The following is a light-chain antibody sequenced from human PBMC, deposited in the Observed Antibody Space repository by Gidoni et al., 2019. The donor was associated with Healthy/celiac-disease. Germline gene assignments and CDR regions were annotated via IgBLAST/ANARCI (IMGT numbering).Light chain of an antibody. CDR1: QSVSISY. CDR2: DAS. J-gene: IGKJ5*01. V-gene: IGKV3D-20*01. Sequence: EIVLTQSPATQSLSPGERAILSRGASQSVSISYLAWYQQKPGLAPRRLLYDASSRATGIPDRCSGSGSGTDFTLTISRLGPEEFAVYYCQQYGSSPPITFGQGTRLEIK. CDR3: QQYGSSPPIT.